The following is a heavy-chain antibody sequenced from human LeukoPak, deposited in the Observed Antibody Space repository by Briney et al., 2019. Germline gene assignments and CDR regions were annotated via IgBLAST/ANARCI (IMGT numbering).Heavy chain of an antibody. Sequence: SETLSLTCTVSGGSISSYYWSWIRQPAGKGLEWIGRIYTSGSTNYNPSLKSRVTMSVDTSKNQFSLKLSSVTAADTAVYYCARGQDSSSYHWFDPWGQGTLVTVSS. CDR1: GGSISSYY. V-gene: IGHV4-4*07. D-gene: IGHD6-6*01. J-gene: IGHJ5*02. CDR3: ARGQDSSSYHWFDP. CDR2: IYTSGST.